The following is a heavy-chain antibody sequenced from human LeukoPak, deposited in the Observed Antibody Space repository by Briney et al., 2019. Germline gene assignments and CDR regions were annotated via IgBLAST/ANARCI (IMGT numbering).Heavy chain of an antibody. Sequence: VSVKVSCKASGYTFTGYYMHWVRQAPGQGLEWMGWISAYNGNTNYAQKLQGRVTMTTDTSTSTAYMELRSLRSDDTAVYYCARSSKPLDYWGQGTLVTVSS. J-gene: IGHJ4*02. V-gene: IGHV1-18*04. CDR2: ISAYNGNT. CDR1: GYTFTGYY. CDR3: ARSSKPLDY. D-gene: IGHD1-14*01.